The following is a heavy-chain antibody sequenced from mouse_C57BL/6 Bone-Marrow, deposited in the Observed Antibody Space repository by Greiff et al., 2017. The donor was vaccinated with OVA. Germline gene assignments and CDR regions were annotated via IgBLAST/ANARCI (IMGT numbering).Heavy chain of an antibody. Sequence: QVQLQQPGAELVKPGASVKMSCKASGYTFTSYWITWVKPRPGQGLEWIGDIYPGSGRTTYNEQLKSKATLTVDTSSITAYMQLGSLTSEDAAVYDSARAVDYWGQGTTLTVSS. J-gene: IGHJ2*01. CDR2: IYPGSGRT. CDR1: GYTFTSYW. CDR3: ARAVDY. V-gene: IGHV1-55*01.